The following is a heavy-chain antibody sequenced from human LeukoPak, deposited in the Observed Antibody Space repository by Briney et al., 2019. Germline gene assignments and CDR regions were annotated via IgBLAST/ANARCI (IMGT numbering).Heavy chain of an antibody. Sequence: ASVKVSCKVSGYTLTELSMHWVRQAPGKGLEWMGGFDPEDGETIYAQKFQGRVTMTEDTSTDTAYMELSSLRSEDTAVYYCATEGHSYYDFWSGRYFDLWGRRTLVTVSP. V-gene: IGHV1-24*01. CDR1: GYTLTELS. CDR3: ATEGHSYYDFWSGRYFDL. CDR2: FDPEDGET. J-gene: IGHJ2*01. D-gene: IGHD3-3*01.